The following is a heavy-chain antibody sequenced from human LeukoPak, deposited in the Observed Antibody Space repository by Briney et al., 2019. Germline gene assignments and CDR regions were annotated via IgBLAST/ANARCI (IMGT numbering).Heavy chain of an antibody. Sequence: GGSLRLSCAASGFSVSNSYMSWVRQAPGTGLEWVSVIYSDGGINYADSVKGRFTISRDNSKNTLYLQMNSLRAEDTAVYYCAKTFYYDSSGYYYDERDAFDIWGQGTMVTVSS. CDR2: IYSDGGI. CDR1: GFSVSNSY. CDR3: AKTFYYDSSGYYYDERDAFDI. V-gene: IGHV3-53*01. D-gene: IGHD3-22*01. J-gene: IGHJ3*02.